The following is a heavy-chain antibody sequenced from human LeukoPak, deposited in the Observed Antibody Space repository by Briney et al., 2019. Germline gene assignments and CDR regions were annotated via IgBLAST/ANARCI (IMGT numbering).Heavy chain of an antibody. CDR1: GATFSSYW. CDR2: INLVVSEK. D-gene: IGHD6-19*01. CDR3: ERDAPIAVAGIGDY. J-gene: IGHJ4*02. V-gene: IGHV3-7*01. Sequence: RPSLRLSCAAAGATFSSYWMSSVRQVPGKGLEWVANINLVVSEKYYGDSVKGRFTFSRDNAKNSRDRQMNMLRAEDTAVYYCERDAPIAVAGIGDYWGQGTLVTVSS.